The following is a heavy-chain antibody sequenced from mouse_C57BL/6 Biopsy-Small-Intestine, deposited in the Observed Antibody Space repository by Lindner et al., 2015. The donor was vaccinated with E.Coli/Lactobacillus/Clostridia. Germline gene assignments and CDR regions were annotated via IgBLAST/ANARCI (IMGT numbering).Heavy chain of an antibody. CDR2: ISSGGSYT. D-gene: IGHD2-1*01. CDR3: ARQDYGNYEGYFDV. Sequence: EVQLQESGGDLVKPGGSLKLSCAASGFTFSSYGMSWVRQTPDKRLEWVATISSGGSYTYYPDSVKGRFTISRDNAKNTLYLQMSSLKSEDTAMYYCARQDYGNYEGYFDVWGTGTTVTVPS. J-gene: IGHJ1*03. V-gene: IGHV5-6*01. CDR1: GFTFSSYG.